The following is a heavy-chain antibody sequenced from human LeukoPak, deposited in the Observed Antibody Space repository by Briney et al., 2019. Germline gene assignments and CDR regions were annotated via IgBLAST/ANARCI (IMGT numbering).Heavy chain of an antibody. V-gene: IGHV4-39*07. CDR3: ARGTGIYYYYYYMDV. Sequence: PSETLSLTCTVSGGSISSSSYYWGWIRQPPGKGLEWVGSIYYSGSTNYNPSLKSRVTISVDTSKNQFSLKLSSVTAADTAVYYCARGTGIYYYYYYMDVWGKGTTVTVSS. CDR1: GGSISSSSYY. D-gene: IGHD1-1*01. J-gene: IGHJ6*03. CDR2: IYYSGST.